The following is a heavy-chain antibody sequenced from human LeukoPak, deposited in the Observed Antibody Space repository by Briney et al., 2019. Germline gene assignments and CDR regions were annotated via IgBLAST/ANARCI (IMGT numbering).Heavy chain of an antibody. CDR1: GGTFRNYA. Sequence: ASVKVSCKASGGTFRNYAISWVRQAPGQGLEWMGWINPNSGGTNYAQKFQGRVTMTRDTSISTAYMELSRLRSDDTAVYYCARQQTYYYDSSGYGLFDYWGQGTLVTVSS. CDR3: ARQQTYYYDSSGYGLFDY. D-gene: IGHD3-22*01. V-gene: IGHV1-2*02. J-gene: IGHJ4*02. CDR2: INPNSGGT.